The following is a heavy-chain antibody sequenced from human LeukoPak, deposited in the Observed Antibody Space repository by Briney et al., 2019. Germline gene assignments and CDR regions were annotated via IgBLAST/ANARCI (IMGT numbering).Heavy chain of an antibody. CDR1: GYTFTSYA. J-gene: IGHJ4*02. V-gene: IGHV1-3*01. CDR2: INAGNGNT. CDR3: TRVGQQLGNDY. D-gene: IGHD6-13*01. Sequence: GASVKVSCKASGYTFTSYAMHWVRQAPGQRLEWMGWINAGNGNTKYSQKFQGRVTITRDTSASTAYMELSSLRSEDTAVYYCTRVGQQLGNDYWGQGTLVTVSS.